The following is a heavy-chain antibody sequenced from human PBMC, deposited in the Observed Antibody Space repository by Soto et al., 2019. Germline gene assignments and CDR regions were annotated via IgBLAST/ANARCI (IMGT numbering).Heavy chain of an antibody. CDR3: AAEASGTDHYYYGIDV. CDR1: GFTFTSSA. V-gene: IGHV1-58*01. D-gene: IGHD6-13*01. CDR2: IVVGSGNT. J-gene: IGHJ6*02. Sequence: GASVKVSCKASGFTFTSSAVQWVRQARGQRLEWIGWIVVGSGNTHYAQKFQERVTITRDMSTSTAYMELSSLRSEDMAVYYCAAEASGTDHYYYGIDVWGRRATATVSS.